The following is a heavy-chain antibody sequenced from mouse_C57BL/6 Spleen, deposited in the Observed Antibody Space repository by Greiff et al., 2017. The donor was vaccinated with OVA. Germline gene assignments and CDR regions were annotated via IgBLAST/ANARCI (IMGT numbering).Heavy chain of an antibody. CDR2: ISYDGSN. J-gene: IGHJ1*03. CDR3: ARSTVVERYFDV. D-gene: IGHD1-1*01. CDR1: GYSITSGYY. V-gene: IGHV3-6*01. Sequence: EVKLQESGPGLVKPSQSLSLTRSVTGYSITSGYYWNWIRQFPGNKLEWMGYISYDGSNNYNPSLKNRISITRDTSKNQFFLKLNSVTTEDTATYYCARSTVVERYFDVWGTGTTVTVSS.